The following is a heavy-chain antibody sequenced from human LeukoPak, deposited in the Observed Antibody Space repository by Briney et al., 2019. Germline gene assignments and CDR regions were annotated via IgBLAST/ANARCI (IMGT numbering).Heavy chain of an antibody. Sequence: GGSLRLSCAASGFTVSSYYMSWVRQAPGKGLEWVSIIYSGGTTYYANSVKGRFTIPRDNSKNTLYLHMNSLRAEDTAVYYCAKSHGSGSYLTYVWGQGTLVTVSS. J-gene: IGHJ4*02. V-gene: IGHV3-66*01. CDR3: AKSHGSGSYLTYV. D-gene: IGHD3-10*01. CDR2: IYSGGTT. CDR1: GFTVSSYY.